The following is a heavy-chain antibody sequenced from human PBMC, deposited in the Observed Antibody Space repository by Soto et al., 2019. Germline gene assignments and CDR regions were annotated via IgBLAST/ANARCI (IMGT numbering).Heavy chain of an antibody. V-gene: IGHV1-69*13. J-gene: IGHJ6*02. CDR1: GGTFSSYA. CDR2: IIPIFGTA. Sequence: ASVKVSCKASGGTFSSYAISWVRQAPGQGLEWMGGIIPIFGTANYAQKFQGRVTITADESTSTAYMELSSLRSEDTAVYYCARDRIVLMVYAENYYYYGMDVWGQGTTVTVSS. D-gene: IGHD2-8*01. CDR3: ARDRIVLMVYAENYYYYGMDV.